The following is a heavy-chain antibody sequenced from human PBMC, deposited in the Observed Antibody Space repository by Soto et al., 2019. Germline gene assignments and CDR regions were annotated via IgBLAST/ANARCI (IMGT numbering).Heavy chain of an antibody. J-gene: IGHJ6*02. CDR3: ARLTSGYYYQYYFMDV. Sequence: SETLSLTCTVSGGSISSYQWSWIRQPPGKVLEWIGNVYYNGNTYYNPSLKSRLTISVDTSNNQFSLKVKSVTAADTAVYYCARLTSGYYYQYYFMDVWGQGTTVTVSS. V-gene: IGHV4-39*01. D-gene: IGHD5-12*01. CDR1: GGSISSYQ. CDR2: VYYNGNT.